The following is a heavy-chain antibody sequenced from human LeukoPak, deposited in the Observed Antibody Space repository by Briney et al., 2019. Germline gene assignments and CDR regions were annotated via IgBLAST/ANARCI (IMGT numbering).Heavy chain of an antibody. CDR2: IYPGDSDT. J-gene: IGHJ4*02. V-gene: IGHV5-51*01. D-gene: IGHD3-22*01. CDR3: ARHMNYRDPSGYYRGPFDY. Sequence: GESLKISCKGSGYSFTSYWIGWVRQMPGKGLEWMGIIYPGDSDTKYGPSFQGHVTISADKSITTAYLQWSNLDASDTAIYYCARHMNYRDPSGYYRGPFDYWGQGTLVTVSS. CDR1: GYSFTSYW.